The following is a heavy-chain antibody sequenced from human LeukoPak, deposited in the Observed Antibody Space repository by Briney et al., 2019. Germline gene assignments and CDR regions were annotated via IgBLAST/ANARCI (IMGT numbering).Heavy chain of an antibody. CDR2: ISAGSGST. J-gene: IGHJ4*02. CDR1: GLTFSDYS. V-gene: IGHV3-23*01. Sequence: PGGSLRLSCAASGLTFSDYSMTWVRQAPGKGLFWVSGISAGSGSTYYADSVKGRFTISRDNSRNTLYLQMNSLRAEDTAVYYCAKDAAGPEYWGQGTLVTVSS. D-gene: IGHD6-13*01. CDR3: AKDAAGPEY.